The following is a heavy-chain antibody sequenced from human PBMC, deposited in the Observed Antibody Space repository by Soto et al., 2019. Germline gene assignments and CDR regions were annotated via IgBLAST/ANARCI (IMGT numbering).Heavy chain of an antibody. D-gene: IGHD2-15*01. J-gene: IGHJ4*02. CDR3: ARDHCSGGSCYFDY. CDR1: GGSISSGGYY. V-gene: IGHV4-31*03. CDR2: IYYSGST. Sequence: PSETLSLTCTVSGGSISSGGYYWSWIRQHPGKGLEWIGYIYYSGSTYYNPSLKSRVTISVDTSKNQFSLKLSSVTAADTAVYYCARDHCSGGSCYFDYWGQGTLVTVSS.